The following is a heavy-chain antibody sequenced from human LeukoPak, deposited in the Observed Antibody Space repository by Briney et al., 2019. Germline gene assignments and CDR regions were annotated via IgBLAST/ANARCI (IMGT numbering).Heavy chain of an antibody. Sequence: SETLSLTCTVSGGSISSYYWSWIRQPPGKGLEWIGYIYYSGNTYYNPSLKSRVTISVDTSKNQFSLKVNSVTAADAAVYYCARGNEGFQNWFDPWGQGTLVTVSS. CDR2: IYYSGNT. J-gene: IGHJ5*02. V-gene: IGHV4-59*08. CDR3: ARGNEGFQNWFDP. CDR1: GGSISSYY.